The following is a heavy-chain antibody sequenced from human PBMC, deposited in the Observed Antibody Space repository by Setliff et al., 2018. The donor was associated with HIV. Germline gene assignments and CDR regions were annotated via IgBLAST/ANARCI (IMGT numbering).Heavy chain of an antibody. V-gene: IGHV4-59*11. D-gene: IGHD3-3*01. Sequence: KTSETLSLTCTVSGDSISSHYWNWIRQPPGKALEWIGYIYYSGSTNYNPSFKSRVTISVDRSKRQFSLNLSSVTAADTAIYYCTRGPEGVAGGDYWGQGILVTVS. J-gene: IGHJ4*02. CDR1: GDSISSHY. CDR2: IYYSGST. CDR3: TRGPEGVAGGDY.